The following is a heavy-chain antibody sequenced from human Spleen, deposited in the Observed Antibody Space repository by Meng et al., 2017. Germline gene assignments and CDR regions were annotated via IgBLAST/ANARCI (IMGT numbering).Heavy chain of an antibody. CDR3: ARVEVGITSGDY. D-gene: IGHD2-21*01. J-gene: IGHJ4*02. CDR1: GYTFTNYG. V-gene: IGHV1-18*01. Sequence: QAQLVQSGGELQKPGASVKGSCKASGYTFTNYGITWVRQAPGQGLEWMGWINAYNGDTNYAQTLQGRVTMTTDTSTSTAYMELRSLRSDDTAVYYCARVEVGITSGDYWGQGTLVTVSS. CDR2: INAYNGDT.